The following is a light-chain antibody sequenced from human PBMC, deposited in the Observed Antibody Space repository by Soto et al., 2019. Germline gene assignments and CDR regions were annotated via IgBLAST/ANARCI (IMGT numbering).Light chain of an antibody. CDR1: SSDVGSYNL. CDR3: CSYVGSSTSYV. V-gene: IGLV2-23*01. J-gene: IGLJ1*01. CDR2: EGS. Sequence: QSALTQPASVSGSPGQSITISCTGTSSDVGSYNLVTWYQHHPGKAPKLMIYEGSKRPSGVSNRFSGSKSGNTASLTISGLQAEDEADYYCCSYVGSSTSYVFGTGTKLTVL.